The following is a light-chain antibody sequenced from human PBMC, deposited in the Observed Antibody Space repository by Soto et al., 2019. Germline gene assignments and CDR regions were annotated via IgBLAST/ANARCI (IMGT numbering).Light chain of an antibody. V-gene: IGLV2-14*02. J-gene: IGLJ1*01. CDR3: SSYTSGSTYV. CDR2: EVT. CDR1: SSDVGSYDL. Sequence: QSVLTQPASVSGSPGQSITISCAGTSSDVGSYDLVSWYQQHPGKAPKVLIYEVTNRPSGVSHRFSGSKSGNTASLTISVLQAEDEATYYCSSYTSGSTYVFGSGTKVTVL.